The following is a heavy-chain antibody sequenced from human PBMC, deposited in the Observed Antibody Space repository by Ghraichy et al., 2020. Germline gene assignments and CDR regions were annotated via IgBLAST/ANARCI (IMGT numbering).Heavy chain of an antibody. Sequence: ETLSLTCAASGFTFSNAWMSWVRQAPGKGLEWVGRIKSKTDGGTTDYRAPVKGRFTISRDDSKNTLYLQMNSLKTEDTAVYYCTTLIRRELQVDYWGQGTLLIVSS. CDR1: GFTFSNAW. V-gene: IGHV3-15*01. J-gene: IGHJ4*02. CDR2: IKSKTDGGTT. CDR3: TTLIRRELQVDY. D-gene: IGHD1-26*01.